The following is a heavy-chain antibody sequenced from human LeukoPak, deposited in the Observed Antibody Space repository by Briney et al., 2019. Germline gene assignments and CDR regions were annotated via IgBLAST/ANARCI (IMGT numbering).Heavy chain of an antibody. CDR3: ARELKGDYCSSTSCYTGNWFDP. CDR1: GYTFSSYG. V-gene: IGHV1-18*01. D-gene: IGHD2-2*02. Sequence: ASVKVSCKASGYTFSSYGISWVRQAPGQGLEWMGWISAYNGNTNYAQKLQGRATMTTDTSTSTAYMELRSLRSDDTAVYFCARELKGDYCSSTSCYTGNWFDPWGQGTLVTVSS. CDR2: ISAYNGNT. J-gene: IGHJ5*02.